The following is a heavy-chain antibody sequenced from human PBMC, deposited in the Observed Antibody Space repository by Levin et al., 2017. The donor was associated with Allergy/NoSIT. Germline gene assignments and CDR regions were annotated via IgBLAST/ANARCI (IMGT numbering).Heavy chain of an antibody. CDR3: IKGKSMTDPQEFDY. J-gene: IGHJ4*02. CDR1: GFTFGDYS. CDR2: INSKGDDI. D-gene: IGHD2-21*02. Sequence: GGSLRLSCAASGFTFGDYSMHWVRRVPGKGLEWVSGINSKGDDIGYADSVKGRFTTSRDNAKNSLYLQVNRLRPEDTALYYCIKGKSMTDPQEFDYWGQGTLVTVSS. V-gene: IGHV3-9*01.